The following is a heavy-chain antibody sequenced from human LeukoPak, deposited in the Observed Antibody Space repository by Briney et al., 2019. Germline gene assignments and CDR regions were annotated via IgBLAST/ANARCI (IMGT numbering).Heavy chain of an antibody. J-gene: IGHJ4*02. D-gene: IGHD5-18*01. V-gene: IGHV3-74*01. CDR1: GFTFTSYS. CDR2: INTDESST. Sequence: ARSRRLSSAASGFTFTSYSMHWVSQPPGKWLVWVSQINTDESSTSYEDSVKGRFTISRDNAKNTLYVQMNSLRAEDTAVYYCARTTYTYGYPDYWGQGTLVTVSS. CDR3: ARTTYTYGYPDY.